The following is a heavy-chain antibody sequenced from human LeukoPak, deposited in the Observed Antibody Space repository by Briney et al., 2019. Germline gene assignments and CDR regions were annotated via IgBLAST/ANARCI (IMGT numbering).Heavy chain of an antibody. J-gene: IGHJ4*02. CDR1: GFTFGTYA. D-gene: IGHD3-10*01. V-gene: IGHV3-23*01. CDR2: IVGSASHI. CDR3: AKDLRPDGRFDFDY. Sequence: GGSLRLSCAASGFTFGTYAMSWVRQAPGTGLEWLSTIVGSASHILYADSVKGRFTISRDNSRNTVYLQMNTLRPEDTAIYFCAKDLRPDGRFDFDYWGRGTQVTVSS.